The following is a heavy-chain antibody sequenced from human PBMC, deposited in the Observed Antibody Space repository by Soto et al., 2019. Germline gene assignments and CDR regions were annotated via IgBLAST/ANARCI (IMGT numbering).Heavy chain of an antibody. J-gene: IGHJ6*03. D-gene: IGHD3-16*01. CDR3: ARNYDYIWGSYPSYYMDV. V-gene: IGHV1-46*03. CDR2: INPSGGST. Sequence: GASVKVSCKASGYTFTSYYMHWVRQAPGQGLEWMGIINPSGGSTSYAQKFQGRVTMTRDTSTSTVYMELSSLRSEDTAVYYCARNYDYIWGSYPSYYMDVWGKGTTVTVSS. CDR1: GYTFTSYY.